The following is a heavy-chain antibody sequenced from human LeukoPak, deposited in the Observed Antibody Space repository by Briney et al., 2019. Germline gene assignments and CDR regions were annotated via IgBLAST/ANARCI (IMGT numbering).Heavy chain of an antibody. CDR3: AAAAGTVLHFHY. Sequence: QPGGSLRLSCAVSGFTFSSYAMSWVRQAPGKGLEWVSAISGSGGSTYYADSVKGRFTISRDNSKSTLYLQMNSLRAEDTAVYYCAAAAGTVLHFHYWGQGTLVTVSS. CDR2: ISGSGGST. V-gene: IGHV3-23*01. J-gene: IGHJ4*02. CDR1: GFTFSSYA. D-gene: IGHD6-13*01.